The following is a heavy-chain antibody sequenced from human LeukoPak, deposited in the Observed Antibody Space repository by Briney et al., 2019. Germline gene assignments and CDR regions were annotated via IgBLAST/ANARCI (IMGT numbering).Heavy chain of an antibody. D-gene: IGHD4-23*01. Sequence: SETLSLTCTVSGGSISSYYWSWLRQPAGKGLEWIGRIYTSGSTNYNPSLKSRVTMSVDTSKNQFSLKLSSVTAADTAVYYCAREAVTYDAFDIWGQGTMVTVSS. V-gene: IGHV4-4*07. CDR2: IYTSGST. CDR3: AREAVTYDAFDI. CDR1: GGSISSYY. J-gene: IGHJ3*02.